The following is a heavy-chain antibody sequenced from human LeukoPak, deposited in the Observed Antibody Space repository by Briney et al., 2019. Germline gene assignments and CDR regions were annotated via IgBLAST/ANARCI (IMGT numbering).Heavy chain of an antibody. CDR2: ISAYNGNT. D-gene: IGHD4-11*01. Sequence: ASVKVSFKASGYTFTSYGISWVRQAPGQGLEWMGWISAYNGNTNYAQKLQGRVTMTTDTSTSTAYMELRSLRSDDTAVYYCARDYSNADYFDYWGQGTLVTVSS. CDR1: GYTFTSYG. J-gene: IGHJ4*02. V-gene: IGHV1-18*01. CDR3: ARDYSNADYFDY.